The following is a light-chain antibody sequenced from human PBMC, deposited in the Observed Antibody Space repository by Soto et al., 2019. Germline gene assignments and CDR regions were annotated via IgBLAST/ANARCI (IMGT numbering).Light chain of an antibody. J-gene: IGLJ2*01. CDR3: TVWDDSLRGRL. CDR2: RDN. CDR1: SSNIEANF. V-gene: IGLV1-47*01. Sequence: QSVVTQPPSASGTPGQRVTISCSGSSSNIEANFVCWYQQLPGTAPRLLIYRDNQRPSGVPDRFSGSKSGTSASLAISALRSEDEADYYCTVWDDSLRGRLFCGGTKVTVL.